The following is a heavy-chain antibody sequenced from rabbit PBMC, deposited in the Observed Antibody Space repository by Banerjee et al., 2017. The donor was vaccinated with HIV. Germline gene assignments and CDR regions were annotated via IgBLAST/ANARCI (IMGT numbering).Heavy chain of an antibody. V-gene: IGHV1S40*01. J-gene: IGHJ4*01. CDR3: ARRPYGGAATFNL. CDR1: GFSFSSSYY. D-gene: IGHD4-2*01. CDR2: IYAGSGRT. Sequence: QSLEESGGDLVKPGASLTLTCTASGFSFSSSYYMCWVRQAPGKGLEWIGCIYAGSGRTYYASWAKGRFTSSKTSSTTVTLQVTTLTAADTATYFCARRPYGGAATFNLWGQGTLVTVS.